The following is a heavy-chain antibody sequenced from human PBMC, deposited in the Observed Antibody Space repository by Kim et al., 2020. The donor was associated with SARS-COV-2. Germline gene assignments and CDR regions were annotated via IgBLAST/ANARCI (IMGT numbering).Heavy chain of an antibody. CDR1: GAAITNSY. CDR3: VRHGSRVSGSGNL. Sequence: SETLSVTCTVSGAAITNSYWSWIRQPPGKGLEWIGYIYYSGSTNYNPSLKSRVTMSVDTSKSQFSLRLSSVTAADTAVYYCVRHGSRVSGSGNLWGQGLLVTVSS. V-gene: IGHV4-59*08. CDR2: IYYSGST. J-gene: IGHJ4*02. D-gene: IGHD3-10*01.